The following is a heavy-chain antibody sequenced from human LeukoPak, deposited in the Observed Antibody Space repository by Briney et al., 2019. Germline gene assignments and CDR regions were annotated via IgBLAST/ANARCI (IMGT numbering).Heavy chain of an antibody. CDR2: IYPGDSDT. J-gene: IGHJ4*02. Sequence: GESLQISCKGSGYSFTSYWIGWVRQMPGRGLEWMGIIYPGDSDTRYSPSFQGQVTISADKTITTAYLQWSSLKASDTAMYFCARSSGPGSSFDYWGQGTLVTVSS. CDR3: ARSSGPGSSFDY. V-gene: IGHV5-51*01. D-gene: IGHD3-10*01. CDR1: GYSFTSYW.